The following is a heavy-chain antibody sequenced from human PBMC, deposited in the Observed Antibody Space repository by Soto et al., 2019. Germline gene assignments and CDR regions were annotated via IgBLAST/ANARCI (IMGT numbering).Heavy chain of an antibody. V-gene: IGHV3-30*18. Sequence: QVQLVESGGGVVQPGRSLRLSCAASGFTFSSYGMHWVRQAPGKGLERVAVRSYDGSNKYYADSVKGRFIISRDNSKNTLYLHMNSLRAEDPAVYYCAEDGGPFSSSSPLDYRGQGTLVTVSS. D-gene: IGHD6-6*01. CDR2: RSYDGSNK. CDR3: AEDGGPFSSSSPLDY. CDR1: GFTFSSYG. J-gene: IGHJ4*02.